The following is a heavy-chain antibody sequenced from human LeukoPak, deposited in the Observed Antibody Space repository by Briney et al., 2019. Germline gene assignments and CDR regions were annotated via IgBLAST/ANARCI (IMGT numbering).Heavy chain of an antibody. D-gene: IGHD3-3*01. CDR1: GYSFTSYW. Sequence: GESLKISCKGSGYSFTSYWIGWVRQMPGKGLEWMGIIYPGDSDTRYSPSFQGQVTISADKSISTAYLQWSSLKDSDTAMYYCARQTYYDFWSGYSNWFDPWGQGTLVTVSS. CDR2: IYPGDSDT. CDR3: ARQTYYDFWSGYSNWFDP. V-gene: IGHV5-51*01. J-gene: IGHJ5*02.